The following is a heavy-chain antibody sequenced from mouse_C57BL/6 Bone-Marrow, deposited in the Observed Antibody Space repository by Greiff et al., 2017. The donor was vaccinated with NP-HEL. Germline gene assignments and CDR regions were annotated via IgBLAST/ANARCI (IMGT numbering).Heavy chain of an antibody. V-gene: IGHV5-4*03. Sequence: DVMLVESGGGLVKPGGSLKLSCAASGFTFSSYAMSWVRQTPEKRLEWVATISDGGSYTYYPDNVKGRFTISRDNAKNNLYLQMSHLKSEDTAMYYCARPRYGSSYGYWYFDVWGTGTTVTVSS. CDR1: GFTFSSYA. CDR3: ARPRYGSSYGYWYFDV. CDR2: ISDGGSYT. D-gene: IGHD1-1*01. J-gene: IGHJ1*03.